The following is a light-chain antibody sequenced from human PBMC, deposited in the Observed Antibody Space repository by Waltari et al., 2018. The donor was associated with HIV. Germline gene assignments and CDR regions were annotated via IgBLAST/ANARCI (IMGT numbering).Light chain of an antibody. CDR2: GKH. CDR3: ATWDWRLSAVV. Sequence: QSVLTQPPSVSASPGQKVNISCSGSSSNIGNNHVSWYQQLPGSAPKLPIYGKHKRPPGIRDRFSGAKSGTSATLGITGLQTGDEADYYCATWDWRLSAVVFGGGTKLVVL. J-gene: IGLJ2*01. CDR1: SSNIGNNH. V-gene: IGLV1-51*02.